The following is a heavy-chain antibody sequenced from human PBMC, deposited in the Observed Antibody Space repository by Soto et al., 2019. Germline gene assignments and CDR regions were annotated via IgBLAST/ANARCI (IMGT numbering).Heavy chain of an antibody. Sequence: QVQLQESGPGLVKPSETLSLTCTVSGGSISSYYWSWIRQPPGKGLEWIGYIYYSGSTNYHPSLKSRVTISVDTSKNQFSLKLSSVTAADTAVYYCARGGDCSGGSCYPNPFDPWGQGTLVTVSS. D-gene: IGHD2-15*01. CDR3: ARGGDCSGGSCYPNPFDP. CDR1: GGSISSYY. V-gene: IGHV4-59*01. CDR2: IYYSGST. J-gene: IGHJ5*02.